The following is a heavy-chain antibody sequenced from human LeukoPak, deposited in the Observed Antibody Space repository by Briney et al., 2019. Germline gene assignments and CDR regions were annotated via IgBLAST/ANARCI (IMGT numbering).Heavy chain of an antibody. Sequence: GGSLRLSCAVSGLTFSTYWMTWVRQAPGKGLEWVASINQNGREKYYVDSVKGRFTISRDNAKDSLYLQMNSLRAEDTAVYYCGRSLGDDWGQGTLVTVSS. CDR1: GLTFSTYW. CDR3: GRSLGDD. J-gene: IGHJ4*02. D-gene: IGHD3-16*01. CDR2: INQNGREK. V-gene: IGHV3-7*01.